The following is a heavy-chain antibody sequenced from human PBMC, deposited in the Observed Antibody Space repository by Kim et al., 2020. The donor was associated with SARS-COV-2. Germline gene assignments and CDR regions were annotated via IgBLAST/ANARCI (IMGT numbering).Heavy chain of an antibody. CDR2: IWYDGSNK. CDR1: GFTFSSYG. CDR3: ARGDYDGGGSID. V-gene: IGHV3-33*01. Sequence: GGSLRLSCAASGFTFSSYGMHWVRQAPGKGLEWVAVIWYDGSNKYYADSVKGRFTISRDNSKNMLYLQMNSLRAEDTAVYYCARGDYDGGGSIDWGQGTLVTVSS. J-gene: IGHJ4*02. D-gene: IGHD1-26*01.